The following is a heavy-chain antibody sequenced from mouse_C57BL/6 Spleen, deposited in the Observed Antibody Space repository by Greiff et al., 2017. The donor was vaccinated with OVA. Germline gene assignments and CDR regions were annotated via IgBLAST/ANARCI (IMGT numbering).Heavy chain of an antibody. J-gene: IGHJ2*01. Sequence: EVQRVESGPGLVKPSQSLSLTCSVTGYSITSGYYWNWIRQFPGNKLEWMGYISYDGSNNYNPSLKNRISITRDTSKNQFFLKLNSVTTEDTATYYCARDGPLLLPFDYWGQGTTLTVSS. D-gene: IGHD1-1*01. CDR1: GYSITSGYY. V-gene: IGHV3-6*01. CDR3: ARDGPLLLPFDY. CDR2: ISYDGSN.